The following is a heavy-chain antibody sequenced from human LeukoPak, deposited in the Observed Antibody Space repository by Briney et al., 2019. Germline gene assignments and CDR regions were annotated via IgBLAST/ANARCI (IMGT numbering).Heavy chain of an antibody. CDR1: GYTFTSYY. CDR2: ISAYNGNT. J-gene: IGHJ6*03. D-gene: IGHD2-15*01. V-gene: IGHV1-18*04. CDR3: ASQRSSTYYMDV. Sequence: ASVKVSCKASGYTFTSYYMHWVRQAPGQGLEWMGWISAYNGNTNYAQKLQGRVTMTTDTSTSTAYMELRSLRSDDTAVYYCASQRSSTYYMDVWGKGTTVTVSS.